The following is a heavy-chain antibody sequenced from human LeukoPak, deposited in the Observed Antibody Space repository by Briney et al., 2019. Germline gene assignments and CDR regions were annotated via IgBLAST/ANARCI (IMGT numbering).Heavy chain of an antibody. V-gene: IGHV3-23*01. D-gene: IGHD3-9*01. Sequence: PGGSLRLSCAASGFTFSNYAMSWVRQAPGKGLEWVSTISGSGGSTYYADSVKGRFTISRDNSKNTLYLQMNSLRAEDTAVYYCAKEGDFYDILTDYWGQGTLVTVSS. CDR1: GFTFSNYA. CDR2: ISGSGGST. J-gene: IGHJ4*02. CDR3: AKEGDFYDILTDY.